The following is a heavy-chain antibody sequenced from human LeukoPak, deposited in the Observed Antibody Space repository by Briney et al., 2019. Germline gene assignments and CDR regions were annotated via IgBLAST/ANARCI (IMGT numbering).Heavy chain of an antibody. Sequence: ASVKVSCKASGYTFTSYYMHWVRQAPGQGLEWMGIINPSGGSTSYAQKFQGRVTMTRDMSTSTVYMELSSLRSEDTAVYYCARKGGTSTVTITGGLYYWGQGTLVTVSS. D-gene: IGHD4-11*01. CDR1: GYTFTSYY. J-gene: IGHJ4*02. V-gene: IGHV1-46*01. CDR2: INPSGGST. CDR3: ARKGGTSTVTITGGLYY.